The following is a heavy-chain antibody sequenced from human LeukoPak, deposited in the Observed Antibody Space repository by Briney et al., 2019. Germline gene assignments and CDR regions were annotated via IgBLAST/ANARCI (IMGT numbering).Heavy chain of an antibody. CDR3: ARGSVYFDS. CDR1: GGSISSYY. J-gene: IGHJ4*02. CDR2: ISYTGST. V-gene: IGHV4-59*01. Sequence: PSETLSLTCTVSGGSISSYYVSWIRQPPGKGLEWIGYISYTGSTDYNPSLKSRVTLSVDMSKNQFSRKVSSVTAADTAVYYCARGSVYFDSWGGGTLVTVSS.